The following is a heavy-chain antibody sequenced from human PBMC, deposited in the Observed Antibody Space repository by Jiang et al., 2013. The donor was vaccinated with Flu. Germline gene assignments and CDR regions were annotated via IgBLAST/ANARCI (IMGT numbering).Heavy chain of an antibody. J-gene: IGHJ1*01. CDR1: GFTFSSYA. CDR2: ISYDGSNK. D-gene: IGHD3-9*01. Sequence: VQLVESGGGVVQPGRSLRLSCAASGFTFSSYAMHWVRQAPGKGLEWVAVISYDGSNKYYADSVKGRFTISRDNSKNTLYLQMNSLRAEDTAVYYCARDLSDYFDWLLNWGQG. CDR3: ARDLSDYFDWLLN. V-gene: IGHV3-30-3*01.